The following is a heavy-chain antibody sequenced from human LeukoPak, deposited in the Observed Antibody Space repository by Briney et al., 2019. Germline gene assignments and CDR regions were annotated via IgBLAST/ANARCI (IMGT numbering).Heavy chain of an antibody. CDR2: IASGGGANR. V-gene: IGHV3-48*03. Sequence: GGSLTLSYAAAGFTCGSYGMNWVRQAPRKGLEWVSYIASGGGANRFYSESVKGRFTISRDNAKNSLYLHMNSLRAEDTGVYYCARIGTTTRGPAGLDVWGQGTTVTVSS. D-gene: IGHD2/OR15-2a*01. CDR1: GFTCGSYG. J-gene: IGHJ6*02. CDR3: ARIGTTTRGPAGLDV.